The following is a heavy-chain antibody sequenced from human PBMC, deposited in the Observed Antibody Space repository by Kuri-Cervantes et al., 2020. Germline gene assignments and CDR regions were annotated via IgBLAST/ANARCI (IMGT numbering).Heavy chain of an antibody. D-gene: IGHD1-7*01. CDR3: TTVGTRIHGLDH. CDR2: IKSKTNGGTT. Sequence: GESLKISCVVSGFIFSNVWMGWVRQAPGKGLEWVGRIKSKTNGGTTDYAASVKGRFTISRDDSRETVYLQMNSLKTEDTAVYYCTTVGTRIHGLDHWGQGTLVTVSS. CDR1: GFIFSNVW. V-gene: IGHV3-15*01. J-gene: IGHJ4*02.